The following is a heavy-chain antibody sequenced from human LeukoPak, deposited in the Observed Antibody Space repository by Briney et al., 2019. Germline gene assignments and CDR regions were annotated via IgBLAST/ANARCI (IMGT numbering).Heavy chain of an antibody. Sequence: SETLSLTRTLSLGSLRSHYWSWIRPPPRKGLAWVGYIYYSGSTHYNPSLKRRVTISVNTSKNQFSRTLSSVTAADTAVYYCARVISVGMIVVRSWFDPWGQGTLVTVSS. CDR1: LGSLRSHY. D-gene: IGHD3-22*01. V-gene: IGHV4-59*11. J-gene: IGHJ5*02. CDR3: ARVISVGMIVVRSWFDP. CDR2: IYYSGST.